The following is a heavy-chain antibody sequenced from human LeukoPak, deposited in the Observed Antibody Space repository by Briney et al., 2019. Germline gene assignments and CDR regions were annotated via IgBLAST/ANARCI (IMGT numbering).Heavy chain of an antibody. CDR3: ARAAPSHCSGGSCYSHGMDV. Sequence: SETLSLTCVVYGGSFSGYYWSWIRQPPGKGLEWIGEINHRGSTNYNPSLKSRVPISVDTSKNQFSLKLSSVTAADTAVYYCARAAPSHCSGGSCYSHGMDVWGKGTTVTVSS. J-gene: IGHJ6*04. CDR1: GGSFSGYY. CDR2: INHRGST. D-gene: IGHD2-15*01. V-gene: IGHV4-34*01.